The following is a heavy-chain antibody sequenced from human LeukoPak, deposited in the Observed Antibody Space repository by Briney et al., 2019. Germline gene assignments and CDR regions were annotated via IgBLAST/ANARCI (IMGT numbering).Heavy chain of an antibody. J-gene: IGHJ4*02. Sequence: SGTLSLTCTVSGGSISSYYWNWVRQPPGKGLEWVGYIYYSGSASYNPALKSRVTISVDTSKNQFSLKLNSVTAADTAVYYCASSDGRMEYWGQGTLVTVSS. CDR2: IYYSGSA. CDR3: ASSDGRMEY. D-gene: IGHD5-24*01. V-gene: IGHV4-59*08. CDR1: GGSISSYY.